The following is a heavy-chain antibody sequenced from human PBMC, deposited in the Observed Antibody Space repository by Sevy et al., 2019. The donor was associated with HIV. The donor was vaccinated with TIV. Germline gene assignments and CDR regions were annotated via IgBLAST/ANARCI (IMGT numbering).Heavy chain of an antibody. J-gene: IGHJ3*02. CDR1: GFTFSDCY. D-gene: IGHD3-10*01. Sequence: GGSLRLSCAASGFTFSDCYMSWIHQAPGKGLEWVSYISSSGGTIYYADAVKGRFTISRDDAKNSLYLQMNSLRVDDTAVYYCARGRWRTMVRGIIEDPFDIWGQGTMVTVSS. V-gene: IGHV3-11*01. CDR2: ISSSGGTI. CDR3: ARGRWRTMVRGIIEDPFDI.